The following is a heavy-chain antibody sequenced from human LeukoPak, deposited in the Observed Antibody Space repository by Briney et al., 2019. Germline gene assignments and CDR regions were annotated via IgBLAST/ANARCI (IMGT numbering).Heavy chain of an antibody. CDR1: GDSITFTNYY. CDR3: ASQSLTATGLTWT. J-gene: IGHJ4*02. V-gene: IGHV4-39*02. Sequence: PSETLSLTCSVSGDSITFTNYYWGWIRQAPGKGLEWIGSIYYSGTTYYNPSLKSRAAIFLAPSKRHFSLKVASVTAADTAVYYWASQSLTATGLTWTWGQGTLVTVSS. D-gene: IGHD6-13*01. CDR2: IYYSGTT.